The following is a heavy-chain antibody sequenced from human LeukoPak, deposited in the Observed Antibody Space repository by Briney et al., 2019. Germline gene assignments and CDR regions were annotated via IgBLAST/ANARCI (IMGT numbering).Heavy chain of an antibody. J-gene: IGHJ2*01. CDR1: GYSFTSYW. CDR2: IYPGDSDT. V-gene: IGHV5-51*01. D-gene: IGHD4-17*01. Sequence: GESPKISCKGSGYSFTSYWIGWVRQMPGKGLEWMGIIYPGDSDTRYSPSFQGQVTISADKSISTAYLQWSSLKASDTAMYYCARQEPGEDVDGDYENWYFDLWGRGTLVTVSS. CDR3: ARQEPGEDVDGDYENWYFDL.